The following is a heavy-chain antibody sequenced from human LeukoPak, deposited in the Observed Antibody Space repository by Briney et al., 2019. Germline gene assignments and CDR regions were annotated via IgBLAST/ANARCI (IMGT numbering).Heavy chain of an antibody. CDR2: IKQDGSEK. CDR3: ASETSGSYYQYLGY. Sequence: GGSLRLSCAASGFSFSSCWMSWVRQAPGKGLDWVANIKQDGSEKHYVDSVKGRFTISRDNAKNSLYLQMNSLRAEDTAVYYCASETSGSYYQYLGYWGQGTLVTVSS. D-gene: IGHD3-10*01. J-gene: IGHJ4*02. CDR1: GFSFSSCW. V-gene: IGHV3-7*01.